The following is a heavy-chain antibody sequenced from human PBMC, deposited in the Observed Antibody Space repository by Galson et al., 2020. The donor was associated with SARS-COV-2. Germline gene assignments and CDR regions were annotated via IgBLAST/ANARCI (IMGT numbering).Heavy chain of an antibody. D-gene: IGHD1-26*01. J-gene: IGHJ4*02. CDR1: GGSASGGAFS. CDR2: IYDSANT. V-gene: IGHV4-30-2*01. Sequence: PSETLSLTCAVSGGSASGGAFSWSWFRKPPGKGLEWIGYIYDSANTYYSPSLKSRVSISVDRSKNQFSLNLSSVTAADTAVYYCARGQQTELLTPFDFWGQGRLVTVSS. CDR3: ARGQQTELLTPFDF.